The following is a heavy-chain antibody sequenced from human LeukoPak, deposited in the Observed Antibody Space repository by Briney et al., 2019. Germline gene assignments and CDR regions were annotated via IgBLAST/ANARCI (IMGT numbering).Heavy chain of an antibody. J-gene: IGHJ4*02. CDR3: ARDNSRNRGWLSGEAPGYFDY. V-gene: IGHV1-18*01. D-gene: IGHD3-22*01. CDR1: GYTFTSYG. Sequence: GASVKVSCKASGYTFTSYGISWVRQAPGQGLEWMGWISAYNGNTNYAQKLQGRVTMTTDTSTSTAYMELRSLRSDDTAVYYCARDNSRNRGWLSGEAPGYFDYWGQGTLVTVSS. CDR2: ISAYNGNT.